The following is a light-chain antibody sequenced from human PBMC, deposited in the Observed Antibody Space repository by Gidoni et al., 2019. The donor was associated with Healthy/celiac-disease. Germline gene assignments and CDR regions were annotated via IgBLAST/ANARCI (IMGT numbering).Light chain of an antibody. CDR2: AAS. V-gene: IGKV1-39*01. J-gene: IGKJ5*01. CDR1: QSISSY. Sequence: DIQMTQSPSSLSAYVGDRVTITCRASQSISSYLNWYQQKPGKAPKLLSYAASSLQSGVPSRFSGSGSGTDFTLTISSLQPEDFATYYCQQSYSTPITFGQGTRLEIK. CDR3: QQSYSTPIT.